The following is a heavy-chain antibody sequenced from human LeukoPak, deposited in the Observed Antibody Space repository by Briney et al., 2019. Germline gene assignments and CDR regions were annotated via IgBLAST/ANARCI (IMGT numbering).Heavy chain of an antibody. J-gene: IGHJ5*02. CDR2: IYYSGST. CDR3: AGSPNYYDSSGYTNWFDP. Sequence: SETLSLTCTVSGGSISSYYWSWIRQPPGKGLEWIGYIYYSGSTNYNPSLKSRVTISVDTSKNQFSLKLSSVTAADTAVYYCAGSPNYYDSSGYTNWFDPWGQGTLVTVSS. D-gene: IGHD3-22*01. V-gene: IGHV4-59*08. CDR1: GGSISSYY.